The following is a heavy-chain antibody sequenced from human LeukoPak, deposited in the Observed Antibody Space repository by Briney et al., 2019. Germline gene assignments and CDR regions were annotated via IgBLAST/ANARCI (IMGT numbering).Heavy chain of an antibody. D-gene: IGHD1-1*01. CDR2: IKSKADSGTR. V-gene: IGHV3-15*01. Sequence: PGGSLRLSCEASGFSFTDAWMNWVRQVPGKGLEWVGRIKSKADSGTRDFAAPVKGRFSISRDDSKKTVYLQMNGLKIEDTAVYYCSAGTGRSDFDYWGQETWSPSP. J-gene: IGHJ4*01. CDR1: GFSFTDAW. CDR3: SAGTGRSDFDY.